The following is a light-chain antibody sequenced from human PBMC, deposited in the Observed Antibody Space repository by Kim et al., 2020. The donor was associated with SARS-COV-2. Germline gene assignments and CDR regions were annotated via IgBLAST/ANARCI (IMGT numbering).Light chain of an antibody. Sequence: SYELTQPPSVSVAPGKTARITCGGNNIGSKSAHWYQQKPGQAPVLVIYYDSDRPSGIPERFSGSNSGNTATLTISRVEAGDEADYYCQVWASRSGSPVFGGGTQLTVL. CDR2: YDS. V-gene: IGLV3-21*04. CDR1: NIGSKS. J-gene: IGLJ2*01. CDR3: QVWASRSGSPV.